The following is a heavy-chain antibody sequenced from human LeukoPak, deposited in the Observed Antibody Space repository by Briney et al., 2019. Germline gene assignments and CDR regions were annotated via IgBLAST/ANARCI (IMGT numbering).Heavy chain of an antibody. D-gene: IGHD5-12*01. V-gene: IGHV4-39*07. CDR3: ARDRGCSGYDCLDY. CDR1: GDSSRITTFY. CDR2: IYYSGRT. J-gene: IGHJ4*02. Sequence: SETLSLTCTVSGDSSRITTFYWGWVRQTPEKGLEWIGSIYYSGRTQYKSSLKSRVLISIDTPKNQFSLKLSSVTAADTAVYYCARDRGCSGYDCLDYWGQGTLVTVSS.